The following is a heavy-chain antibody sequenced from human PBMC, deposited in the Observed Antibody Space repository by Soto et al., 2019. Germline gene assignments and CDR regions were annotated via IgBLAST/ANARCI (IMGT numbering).Heavy chain of an antibody. CDR1: GGSISSYY. J-gene: IGHJ5*02. CDR3: ARDRGGVASTGFAP. Sequence: QVQLQESGPGLVKPSETLSLTCTVSGGSISSYYWSWIRQPPGKGLEWIGYIHYSGSTNYNPSLWSRVPAAVGTSKHQFSLKLRSVTDAEPAVYYCARDRGGVASTGFAPWGQGTLVTFSS. D-gene: IGHD3-16*01. V-gene: IGHV4-59*01. CDR2: IHYSGST.